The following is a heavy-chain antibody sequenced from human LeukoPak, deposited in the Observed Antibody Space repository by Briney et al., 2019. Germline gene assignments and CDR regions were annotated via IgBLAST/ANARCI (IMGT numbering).Heavy chain of an antibody. V-gene: IGHV3-21*04. J-gene: IGHJ4*02. CDR2: ISSSSSYI. D-gene: IGHD2-21*01. Sequence: GGYLRLYCAASGFTFSSYSMNWVRQAPGQGLEWVSSISSSSSYIYYADSVRGRFTISRDNSKNTLYLQMNSLRAEDAAVYFCAKAPVTSCRGAYCYPFDSWGQGTLVTVSS. CDR3: AKAPVTSCRGAYCYPFDS. CDR1: GFTFSSYS.